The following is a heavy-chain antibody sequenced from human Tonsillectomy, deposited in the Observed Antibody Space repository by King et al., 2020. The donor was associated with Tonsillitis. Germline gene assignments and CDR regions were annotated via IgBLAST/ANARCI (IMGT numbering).Heavy chain of an antibody. D-gene: IGHD5-12*01. J-gene: IGHJ6*03. CDR2: IDPNSGGT. Sequence: QLVQSGAEVKKPGASVKVSCEASGYTFTDCYIHWVRQAPGQGLEGMGWIDPNSGGTNYAQEFQGWVTMTRDTSISTAYMELTSWRSYDTAVYYCARETIVASNTGGYFDMDVQGNGTTVTVSS. CDR1: GYTFTDCY. CDR3: ARETIVASNTGGYFDMDV. V-gene: IGHV1-2*04.